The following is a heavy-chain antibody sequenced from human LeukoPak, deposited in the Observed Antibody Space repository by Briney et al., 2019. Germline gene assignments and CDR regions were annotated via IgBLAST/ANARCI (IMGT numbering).Heavy chain of an antibody. CDR2: ISSSGSTI. D-gene: IGHD2-2*01. V-gene: IGHV3-11*01. J-gene: IGHJ4*02. CDR1: GFTFSDYY. Sequence: GGSVRLSCAASGFTFSDYYMSWIRQAPGKGLEWVSYISSSGSTIYYAESVKGRFAISRDNAKNSLYLQMNSLRAEDTAVYYCARDSSHCSSPWCPFDYWGQGTLVTVSS. CDR3: ARDSSHCSSPWCPFDY.